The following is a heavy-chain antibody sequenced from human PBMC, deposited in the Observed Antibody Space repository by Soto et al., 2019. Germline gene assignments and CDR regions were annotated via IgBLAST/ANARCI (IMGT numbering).Heavy chain of an antibody. CDR1: GYTFTSYY. V-gene: IGHV1-46*01. CDR2: INPSGGST. CDR3: AKAGGSGSYYAERDYYFDY. J-gene: IGHJ4*02. D-gene: IGHD3-10*01. Sequence: SVKVSCKASGYTFTSYYMHWVRQAPGQGLEWMGIINPSGGSTSYAQKFQGRVTMTRDTSTSTVYMELNSLRAEDTAIYYCAKAGGSGSYYAERDYYFDYWGQGTLVTVSS.